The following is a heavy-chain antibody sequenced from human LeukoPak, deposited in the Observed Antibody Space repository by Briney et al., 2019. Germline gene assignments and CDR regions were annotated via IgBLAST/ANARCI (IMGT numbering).Heavy chain of an antibody. D-gene: IGHD1-26*01. CDR1: GFTFSSYS. Sequence: PGGSLRLSCAASGFTFSSYSMNWVRQAPGKGLEWVSSISSSSSYIYYADSVKGRFTISRDNAKNSLYLQMNSLRAEDTAVYYCARDRARANSGSYVNWFDPWGQGTLVTVSS. J-gene: IGHJ5*02. CDR2: ISSSSSYI. V-gene: IGHV3-21*01. CDR3: ARDRARANSGSYVNWFDP.